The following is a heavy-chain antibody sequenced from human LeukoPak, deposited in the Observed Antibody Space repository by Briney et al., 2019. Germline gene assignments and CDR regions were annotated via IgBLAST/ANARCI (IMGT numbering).Heavy chain of an antibody. CDR1: GYTFTSYG. CDR3: ARGFPPRRLYDSSGYYSYYFDY. V-gene: IGHV1-18*01. Sequence: ASVKVSCKASGYTFTSYGISWVRQAPGQGLEWMGWISAYNGHTKYAQKSQGRVTMTTDTSTSTAYMELRSLRSDDTAVYYCARGFPPRRLYDSSGYYSYYFDYWGQGTLVTVSS. CDR2: ISAYNGHT. D-gene: IGHD3-22*01. J-gene: IGHJ4*02.